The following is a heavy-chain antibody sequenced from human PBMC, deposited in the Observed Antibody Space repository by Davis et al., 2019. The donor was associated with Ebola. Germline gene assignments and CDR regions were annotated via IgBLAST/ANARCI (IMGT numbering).Heavy chain of an antibody. Sequence: GGSLRLSCAASGFTFSSYDMHWVRQATGKGLEWVSAIGTAGDTYYPGSVKGRFTISRENAKNSLYLQMNNLRAEDTAVYYCARDYGDYSNYGMDVWGQGTTVTVSS. D-gene: IGHD4-17*01. CDR1: GFTFSSYD. CDR2: IGTAGDT. CDR3: ARDYGDYSNYGMDV. J-gene: IGHJ6*02. V-gene: IGHV3-13*01.